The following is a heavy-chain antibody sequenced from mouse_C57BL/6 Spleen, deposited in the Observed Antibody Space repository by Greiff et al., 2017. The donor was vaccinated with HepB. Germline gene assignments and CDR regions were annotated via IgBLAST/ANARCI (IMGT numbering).Heavy chain of an antibody. CDR1: GYSITSGYD. CDR2: ISYSGST. CDR3: ARDRGSLYFDY. J-gene: IGHJ2*01. Sequence: EVQVVESGPGMVKPSQSLSLTCTVTGYSITSGYDWHWIRHFPGNKLEWMGYISYSGSTNYNPSLKSRISITHDTSKNHFFLKLNSVTTEDTATYYCARDRGSLYFDYWGQGTTLTVSS. V-gene: IGHV3-1*01.